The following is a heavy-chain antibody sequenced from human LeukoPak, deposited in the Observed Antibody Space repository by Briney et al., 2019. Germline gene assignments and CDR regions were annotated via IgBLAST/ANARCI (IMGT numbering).Heavy chain of an antibody. CDR2: INHSGST. D-gene: IGHD2-2*01. Sequence: PSETLSFTCAVYGGSFSGYYWSWIRQPPGKGLEWIGEINHSGSTNYNPSLKSRVTISVDTSKNQFSLKLSSVTAADTAVYYCARHGRLGYCSSTSCRSGWFDPWGQGTLVTVSS. V-gene: IGHV4-34*01. J-gene: IGHJ5*02. CDR1: GGSFSGYY. CDR3: ARHGRLGYCSSTSCRSGWFDP.